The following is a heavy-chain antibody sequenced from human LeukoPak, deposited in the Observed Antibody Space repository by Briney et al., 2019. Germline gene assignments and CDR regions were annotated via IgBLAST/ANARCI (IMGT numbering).Heavy chain of an antibody. V-gene: IGHV3-48*01. J-gene: IGHJ4*02. CDR1: GFTFRTSG. Sequence: PGGSLRLSCAASGFTFRTSGMNWVRQAPGKGLEWVSYISSSSSTIYYADSVKGRFTISRDNAKNSLYLQMYSLRADDTAVYYCARDSPPDYWGQGTLVTVSS. CDR3: ARDSPPDY. CDR2: ISSSSSTI.